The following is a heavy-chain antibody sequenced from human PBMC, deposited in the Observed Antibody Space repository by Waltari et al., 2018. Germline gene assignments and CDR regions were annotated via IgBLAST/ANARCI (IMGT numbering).Heavy chain of an antibody. J-gene: IGHJ2*01. CDR3: ARYSQQLVLKALFNWYFDL. D-gene: IGHD6-13*01. V-gene: IGHV4-38-2*01. CDR1: GYSISSGYY. CDR2: IYHSVRT. Sequence: QVQLQESGPGLVKPSETLSLTCAVSGYSISSGYYWGWIRQPPGKGLEWIGSIYHSVRTYYNPSLKSRVTISVDTSKNQFSLKLSSVTAADTAVYYCARYSQQLVLKALFNWYFDLWGRGTLVTVSS.